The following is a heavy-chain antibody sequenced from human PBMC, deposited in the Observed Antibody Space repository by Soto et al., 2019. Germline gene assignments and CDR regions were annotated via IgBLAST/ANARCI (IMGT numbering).Heavy chain of an antibody. J-gene: IGHJ6*03. CDR2: IYYSGST. D-gene: IGHD4-17*01. V-gene: IGHV4-59*08. CDR1: GGSLSSYY. CDR3: AGLYYGDYLVYYYMDV. Sequence: SETLSLPCSVSGGSLSSYYWSLIPQPPGKGLEWIGYIYYSGSTNYNPSLKSRVTISVDTSKNQFSLKLSSVTAADTAVYYCAGLYYGDYLVYYYMDVWGKGTTVT.